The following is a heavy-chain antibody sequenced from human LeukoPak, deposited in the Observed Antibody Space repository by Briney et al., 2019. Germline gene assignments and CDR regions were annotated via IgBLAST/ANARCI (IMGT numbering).Heavy chain of an antibody. CDR2: IYHSGST. Sequence: SQTLSLTCTVSGGSVSSGYYSWSWIRQPPGKGLEFIGYIYHSGSTYYNPSLKSRVTISVDRSKNQFSLKLSSVTAADTAVYYCARVLPATYIDYWGQGTLVTVSS. V-gene: IGHV4-30-2*01. CDR1: GGSVSSGYYS. D-gene: IGHD2-2*01. J-gene: IGHJ4*02. CDR3: ARVLPATYIDY.